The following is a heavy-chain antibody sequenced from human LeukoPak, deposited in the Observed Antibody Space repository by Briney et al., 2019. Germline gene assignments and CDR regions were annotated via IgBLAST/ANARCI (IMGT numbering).Heavy chain of an antibody. J-gene: IGHJ4*02. CDR3: ARHVGLGKQQLVLSLFDY. Sequence: PSETLSLTCTVSGGSISSSSYYWGWIRQPPGKGLEWIGSIYYSGSTYYNPSLKSRVTISVDTSKNQFSLKLSSVTAADTAVYYCARHVGLGKQQLVLSLFDYWGQGTLVTVSS. V-gene: IGHV4-39*01. D-gene: IGHD6-13*01. CDR2: IYYSGST. CDR1: GGSISSSSYY.